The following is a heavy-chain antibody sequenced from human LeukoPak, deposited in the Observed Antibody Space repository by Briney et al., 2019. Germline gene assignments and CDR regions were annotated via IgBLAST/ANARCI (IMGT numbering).Heavy chain of an antibody. CDR1: GGSFSGYY. J-gene: IGHJ4*02. D-gene: IGHD1-26*01. CDR2: INHSGST. Sequence: SSETLSLTCAVYGGSFSGYYWSWIRQPPGKGLEWIGEINHSGSTNYNPSLKSRVTISVDTSKNQFSLKLSSVTAADTAVYYCARGRKWELLRRYYFDYWGQGTLVTVSS. CDR3: ARGRKWELLRRYYFDY. V-gene: IGHV4-34*01.